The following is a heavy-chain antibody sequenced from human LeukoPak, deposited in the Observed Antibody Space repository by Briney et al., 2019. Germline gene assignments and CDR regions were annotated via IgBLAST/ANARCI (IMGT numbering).Heavy chain of an antibody. J-gene: IGHJ4*02. Sequence: GGSLRLSCAASGFTFNTYWMHWVRQAPWKGLVWVSRIHPDGSSTLYADSVKGRFSISRDNAKNTLFLQMSSLRAEDTAVYYCASGVYDSLYYFDYWGQGTLVTVSS. D-gene: IGHD5/OR15-5a*01. CDR2: IHPDGSST. CDR1: GFTFNTYW. CDR3: ASGVYDSLYYFDY. V-gene: IGHV3-74*01.